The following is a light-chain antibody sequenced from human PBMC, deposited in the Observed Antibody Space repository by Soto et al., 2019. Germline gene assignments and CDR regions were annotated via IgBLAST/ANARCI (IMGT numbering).Light chain of an antibody. Sequence: EVGMTQSPATLSVSPGERATLPCRASQSVRSNLAWYQQKPGQSPRLLIYGASTRATGIPARFSGSGSGTQFTLTISSLQSEDFAVYYCQQYNNWPPAWTFGQGTKVDI. V-gene: IGKV3-15*01. CDR1: QSVRSN. CDR3: QQYNNWPPAWT. J-gene: IGKJ1*01. CDR2: GAS.